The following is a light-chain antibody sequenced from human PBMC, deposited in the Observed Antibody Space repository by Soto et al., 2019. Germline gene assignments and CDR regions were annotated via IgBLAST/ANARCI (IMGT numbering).Light chain of an antibody. J-gene: IGKJ4*01. CDR1: QSISSW. Sequence: DIQMTQSPSTLSASVGDRVTITCRASQSISSWLAWYQQKPGKAPKLLIYDASSLESGVPSRFSGSGSGTEFTLTISSLQPDEFATYYCQQYNSYSTVGGGTKVEIK. CDR2: DAS. V-gene: IGKV1-5*01. CDR3: QQYNSYST.